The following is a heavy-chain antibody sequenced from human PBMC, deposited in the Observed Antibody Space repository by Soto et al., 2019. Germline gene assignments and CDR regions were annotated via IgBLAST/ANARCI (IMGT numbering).Heavy chain of an antibody. CDR1: GGSFSGYY. J-gene: IGHJ6*02. CDR3: ARIVVVPAAIRGYYYYGMDV. CDR2: INHSGST. V-gene: IGHV4-34*01. Sequence: ASETLSLTCAVYGGSFSGYYWSWIRQPPGKGLEWIGEINHSGSTNYNPSLKSRVTISVDTSKNQFSLKLSSVTAADTAVYYCARIVVVPAAIRGYYYYGMDVWGQGTTVTVSS. D-gene: IGHD2-2*02.